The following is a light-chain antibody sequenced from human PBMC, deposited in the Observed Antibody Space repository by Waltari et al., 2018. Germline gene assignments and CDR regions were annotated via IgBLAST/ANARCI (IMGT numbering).Light chain of an antibody. CDR2: KVS. J-gene: IGKJ1*01. Sequence: DVVVTQSPLSLPVTLGQPASVSCRSSRSLAHSDGNTYLSWFHQRPGQSPRRLIYKVSNRDSGVPDRFGGSGSGTDFTLKINRVEAEDVGLYYCLHATFWPWTFGQGTKVEI. V-gene: IGKV2-30*02. CDR3: LHATFWPWT. CDR1: RSLAHSDGNTY.